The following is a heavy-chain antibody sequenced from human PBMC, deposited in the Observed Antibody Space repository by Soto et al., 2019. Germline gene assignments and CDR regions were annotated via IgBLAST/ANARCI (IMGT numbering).Heavy chain of an antibody. J-gene: IGHJ4*02. CDR2: IIPIFGTA. V-gene: IGHV1-69*13. CDR3: ARGLSTYYDILTGYSSFDY. Sequence: GASVKVSCKASGGTFSSYAISWVRQAPGQGLEWMGGIIPIFGTANYAQKFQGRVTITADESTSTAYMELSSLRSEDTAVYYCARGLSTYYDILTGYSSFDYWGQGTLVTVSS. D-gene: IGHD3-9*01. CDR1: GGTFSSYA.